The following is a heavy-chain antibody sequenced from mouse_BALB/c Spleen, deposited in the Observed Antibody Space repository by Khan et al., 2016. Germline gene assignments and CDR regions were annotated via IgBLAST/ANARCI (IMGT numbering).Heavy chain of an antibody. CDR2: IDPANGTT. V-gene: IGHV14-3*02. CDR3: ARGGYAMDY. J-gene: IGHJ4*01. Sequence: VQLKESGAELVKPGASVKLSCTASGFNIKDTYMHWVKQRPDQGLEWIGRIDPANGTTKYDPKFQGKATITADTSSNTAYLQLSSLTSEDTAVYYCARGGYAMDYWGQGTSVTVSS. CDR1: GFNIKDTY.